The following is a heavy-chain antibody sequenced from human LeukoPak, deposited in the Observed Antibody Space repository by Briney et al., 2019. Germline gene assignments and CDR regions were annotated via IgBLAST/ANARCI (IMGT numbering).Heavy chain of an antibody. J-gene: IGHJ3*02. CDR1: GFTFDDYG. CDR3: ARQETSSYNGAFDI. Sequence: GGSLRLSCAASGFTFDDYGMSWVRQAPGKGLEWVANIKKDGSEKYYVDSVKGRFTISRDNAKNSLYLQMNSLRADDTAVYHCARQETSSYNGAFDIWGQGTMVTVSS. D-gene: IGHD1-26*01. CDR2: IKKDGSEK. V-gene: IGHV3-7*01.